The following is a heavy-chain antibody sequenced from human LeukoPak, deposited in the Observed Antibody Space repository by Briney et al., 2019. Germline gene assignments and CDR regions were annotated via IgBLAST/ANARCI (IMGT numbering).Heavy chain of an antibody. J-gene: IGHJ3*02. CDR3: ARDPLDISRWTNAFDI. V-gene: IGHV3-30-3*01. CDR2: ISYNGNR. D-gene: IGHD2-2*03. Sequence: PGGSLRLSCAASGFTFVNYGFHWVRQAPVKALEWVAFISYNGNRKYGDSVKGRFTISRDNSKNTLYLQVNGLRPEDTAVYYCARDPLDISRWTNAFDIWGQGTMVSVSS. CDR1: GFTFVNYG.